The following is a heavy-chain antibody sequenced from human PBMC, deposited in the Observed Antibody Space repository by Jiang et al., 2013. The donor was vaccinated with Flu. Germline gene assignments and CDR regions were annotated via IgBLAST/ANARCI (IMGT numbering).Heavy chain of an antibody. D-gene: IGHD6-13*01. Sequence: RLSCAASGSTFSSFAMSWVRQAPGKGLEWVANIKQDGSEKYYVDSVKGRFTISRDNAKNSLYLQMNSLRAEDTAVYYCARGGYSSFYYFDYWGQGTLVTVSS. V-gene: IGHV3-7*03. CDR1: GSTFSSFA. CDR3: ARGGYSSFYYFDY. CDR2: IKQDGSEK. J-gene: IGHJ4*02.